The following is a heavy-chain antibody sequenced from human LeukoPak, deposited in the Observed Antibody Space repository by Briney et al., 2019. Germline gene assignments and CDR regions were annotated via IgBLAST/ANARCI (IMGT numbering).Heavy chain of an antibody. V-gene: IGHV3-48*03. J-gene: IGHJ4*02. Sequence: PGGSLRLSCAASGFTFSSYEMNWVRQAPGKGLEWVSYISSSGSTIYYADSVKGRFTISRDNAKNSLYLQMNSLRAEDTAVYYCAREKDNWNDVFSDYWGQGTLVTVSS. CDR3: AREKDNWNDVFSDY. D-gene: IGHD1-20*01. CDR1: GFTFSSYE. CDR2: ISSSGSTI.